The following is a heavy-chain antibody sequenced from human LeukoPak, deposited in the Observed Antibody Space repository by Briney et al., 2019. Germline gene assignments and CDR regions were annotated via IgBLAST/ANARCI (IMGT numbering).Heavy chain of an antibody. Sequence: PSETLSLTCAVYGGSFSGYYWSWIRQPPGKGLEWIGEIDQSGSTNYNPSLKSRVTITIDTSKNQLSLKLNSVTAADTAVYYCAINDGSGSYYKSDYWGQGTLVTVSS. D-gene: IGHD3-10*01. CDR3: AINDGSGSYYKSDY. V-gene: IGHV4-34*01. J-gene: IGHJ4*02. CDR1: GGSFSGYY. CDR2: IDQSGST.